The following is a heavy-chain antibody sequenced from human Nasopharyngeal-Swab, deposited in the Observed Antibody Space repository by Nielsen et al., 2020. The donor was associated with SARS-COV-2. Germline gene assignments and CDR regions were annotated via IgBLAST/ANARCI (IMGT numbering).Heavy chain of an antibody. V-gene: IGHV4-59*11. J-gene: IGHJ5*02. CDR3: AKEGATGWFDP. Sequence: SQTLSPTCTVSGVSITSQYWSWIRQLPGKGLEWIGYISHNSGTSYSPSLKSRVTMFMDTSKNQFSLRLRSVTAADTAVYYCAKEGATGWFDPWGQGTLVTVSS. CDR2: ISHNSGT. CDR1: GVSITSQY.